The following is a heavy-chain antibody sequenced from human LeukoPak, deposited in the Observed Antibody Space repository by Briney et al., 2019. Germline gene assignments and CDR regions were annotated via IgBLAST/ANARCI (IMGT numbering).Heavy chain of an antibody. CDR3: AKYSYYDFWSGYYPIGYYYYYYMDV. D-gene: IGHD3-3*01. J-gene: IGHJ6*03. CDR1: GFTFSSYG. V-gene: IGHV3-33*06. Sequence: GGSLRLSCAASGFTFSSYGMHWVRQAPGKGLEWVAVIWYDGSNKYYADSVKGRFTISRDNSKNTLYLQMNSLRAEDTAVYYCAKYSYYDFWSGYYPIGYYYYYYMDVWGKGTTVTVSS. CDR2: IWYDGSNK.